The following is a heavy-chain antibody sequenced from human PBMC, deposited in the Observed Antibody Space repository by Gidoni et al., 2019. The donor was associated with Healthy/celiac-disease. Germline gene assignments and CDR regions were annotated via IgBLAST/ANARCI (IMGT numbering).Heavy chain of an antibody. CDR3: ARDQVDFWSGYSNWFDP. D-gene: IGHD3-3*01. Sequence: QVQLQESGPGLVKPSETLSLTCTVSGGSISSYYWSWIRQPAGKGLEWIGRIYTRGSTNYNPSLKSRVTMSVDTSKNQFSLKLSSVTAADTAVYYCARDQVDFWSGYSNWFDPWGQGTLVTVSS. J-gene: IGHJ5*02. V-gene: IGHV4-4*07. CDR2: IYTRGST. CDR1: GGSISSYY.